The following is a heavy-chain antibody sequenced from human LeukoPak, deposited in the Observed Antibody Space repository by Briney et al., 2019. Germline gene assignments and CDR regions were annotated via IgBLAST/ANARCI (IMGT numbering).Heavy chain of an antibody. J-gene: IGHJ5*02. CDR2: IIPTFGTA. CDR3: ARLGSYSDWFDP. V-gene: IGHV1-69*13. D-gene: IGHD3-10*01. Sequence: ASVKVSCKASGGTFSSYAISWVRQAPGQGLEWMGGIIPTFGTANYAQKFQGRVTITADESTSTAYMELSSLRSEDTAVYYCARLGSYSDWFDPWGQGTLVTVSS. CDR1: GGTFSSYA.